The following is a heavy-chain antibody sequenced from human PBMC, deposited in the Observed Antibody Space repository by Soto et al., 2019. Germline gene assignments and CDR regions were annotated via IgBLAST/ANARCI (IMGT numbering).Heavy chain of an antibody. D-gene: IGHD4-4*01. CDR3: VRDPMTTRGYYYGLDV. CDR2: ISSDSSTR. Sequence: QVQLVESGGGLVKPGGSLRLSCATSGFTFSDYYMSWIRQAPGKGLEWVSYISSDSSTRYYADSVKGRFTMSRDNPRKSVYLQMNSLRGEDTAVYYCVRDPMTTRGYYYGLDVWGQGATVIVSS. CDR1: GFTFSDYY. V-gene: IGHV3-11*01. J-gene: IGHJ6*02.